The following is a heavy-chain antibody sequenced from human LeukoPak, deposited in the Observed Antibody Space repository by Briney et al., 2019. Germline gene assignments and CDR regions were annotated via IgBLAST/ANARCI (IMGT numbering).Heavy chain of an antibody. CDR2: IYYSGST. D-gene: IGHD2-2*01. V-gene: IGHV4-59*01. CDR1: GGSISSYY. CDR3: ARSSTFYYYYYMDV. Sequence: SETLSLTCTVSGGSISSYYWSWIRQPPGKGLEWIGYIYYSGSTNYNPSLKSRVTISVGTSKNQFSLKLSSVTAADTAVYYCARSSTFYYYYYMDVWGKGTTVTVSS. J-gene: IGHJ6*03.